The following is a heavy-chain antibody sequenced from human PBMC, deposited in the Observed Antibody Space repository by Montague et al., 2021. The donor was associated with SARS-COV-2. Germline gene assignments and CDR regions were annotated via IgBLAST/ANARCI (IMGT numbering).Heavy chain of an antibody. V-gene: IGHV4-59*01. Sequence: SETLSLTRTVSGGSISSYYWSRIRQPPGKGLEWIGYIYYSGSTNXNPSLKSRVTISVDTSKNQFSLKLSSVTAADTAVYYCASGSGWMGNAFDIWGQGTMVTVSS. CDR2: IYYSGST. D-gene: IGHD6-19*01. CDR1: GGSISSYY. CDR3: ASGSGWMGNAFDI. J-gene: IGHJ3*02.